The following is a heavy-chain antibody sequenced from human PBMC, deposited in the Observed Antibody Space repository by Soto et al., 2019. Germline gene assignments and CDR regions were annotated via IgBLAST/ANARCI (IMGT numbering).Heavy chain of an antibody. D-gene: IGHD5-12*01. CDR3: ARLKVVATIIFDY. CDR2: IYSGGST. CDR1: GFTVSSNY. J-gene: IGHJ4*02. V-gene: IGHV3-66*01. Sequence: EVQLVESGGGLVQPGGSLRLSCAASGFTVSSNYMSWVRQAPGKGLEWVSVIYSGGSTYYADSVKGRFTISRDNSKNKLYLQMNSLRAEDTAVYYCARLKVVATIIFDYWGQGTLVTVSS.